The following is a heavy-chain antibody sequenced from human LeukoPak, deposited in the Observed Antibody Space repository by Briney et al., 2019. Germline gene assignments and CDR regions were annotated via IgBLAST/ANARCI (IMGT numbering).Heavy chain of an antibody. D-gene: IGHD3-10*01. V-gene: IGHV4-59*08. J-gene: IGHJ5*02. Sequence: SETLSLTCTVPGVSIADYYRSWIRQPPGKGRGWIAYIYYSGTTIYNPSLKSRVTISIDTPNQQFSLSLTSVTAADTALYFCARHPRWPRYGSGYNWFDTWGQGTLVTVSS. CDR1: GVSIADYY. CDR3: ARHPRWPRYGSGYNWFDT. CDR2: IYYSGTT.